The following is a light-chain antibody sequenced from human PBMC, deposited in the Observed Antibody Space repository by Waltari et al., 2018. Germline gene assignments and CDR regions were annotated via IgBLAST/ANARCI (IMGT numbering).Light chain of an antibody. CDR1: SSNIGAASG. J-gene: IGLJ3*02. V-gene: IGLV1-40*01. CDR2: VNN. CDR3: QSYDSSLSGVV. Sequence: QSVLTQPPSVSGAPGPRVTISCTGSSSNIGAASGVHWYQHLPGTAPKLLIYVNNNRPSGVSDRFSGSKSGTSASLAITGLQAEDEADYYCQSYDSSLSGVVFGGGTKVTVL.